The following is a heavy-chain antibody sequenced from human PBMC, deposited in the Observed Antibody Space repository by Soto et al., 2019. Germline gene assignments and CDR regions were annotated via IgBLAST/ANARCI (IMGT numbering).Heavy chain of an antibody. J-gene: IGHJ6*02. V-gene: IGHV4-59*01. D-gene: IGHD3-10*01. CDR3: ARWYGSGSHYYYGMDV. Sequence: SETLSLTCTVSGGSISSYYWSWIRQPPGKGLEWIGYIYYSGSTNYNPSLKSRVTISVDTSKNQFSLKLSSVTAADTAVYYCARWYGSGSHYYYGMDVWGQGTTVTVS. CDR1: GGSISSYY. CDR2: IYYSGST.